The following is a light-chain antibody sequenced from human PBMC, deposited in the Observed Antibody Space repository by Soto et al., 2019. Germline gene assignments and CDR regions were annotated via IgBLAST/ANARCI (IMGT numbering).Light chain of an antibody. CDR1: SSDVGGYNY. CDR2: EVS. V-gene: IGLV2-8*01. CDR3: SSYAGSNGGV. J-gene: IGLJ1*01. Sequence: QSVLTQPPSASGSPGQSVTISCTGTSSDVGGYNYVSWYQQHPGKAPKLMIYEVSKRPSGVPDRFSGSKSGNTASLTVSGLQAEDEAEYYCSSYAGSNGGVFGTGTKLTVL.